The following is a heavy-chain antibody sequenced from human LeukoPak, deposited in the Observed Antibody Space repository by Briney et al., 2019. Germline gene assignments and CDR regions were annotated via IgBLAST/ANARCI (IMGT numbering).Heavy chain of an antibody. CDR3: ARVGVRGVKSFDY. J-gene: IGHJ4*02. CDR1: GYTFTGYY. V-gene: IGHV1-2*02. CDR2: INPSSGGT. D-gene: IGHD3-10*01. Sequence: ASVKVSCKPSGYTFTGYYIHWVRQAPGQGLEWMGWINPSSGGTNYPQKFQGRVTMTRDTSLSTAYMELSGLRSDDTAVYYCARVGVRGVKSFDYWGQGTLVTVSS.